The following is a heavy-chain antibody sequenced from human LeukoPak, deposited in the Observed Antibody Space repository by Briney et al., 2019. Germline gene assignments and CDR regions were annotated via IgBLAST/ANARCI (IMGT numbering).Heavy chain of an antibody. CDR1: GFTLSNAW. CDR2: ISGSGGNT. D-gene: IGHD3-10*01. CDR3: AKDRGPMVRAPFDS. V-gene: IGHV3-23*01. J-gene: IGHJ4*02. Sequence: PGGALRLSCAASGFTLSNAWMSWVRQAPGKGLEWVSGISGSGGNTHYADSVKGRFTISRDNSKNTLYLQMNSLRAEDTAVYYCAKDRGPMVRAPFDSWGQGNLVTVSS.